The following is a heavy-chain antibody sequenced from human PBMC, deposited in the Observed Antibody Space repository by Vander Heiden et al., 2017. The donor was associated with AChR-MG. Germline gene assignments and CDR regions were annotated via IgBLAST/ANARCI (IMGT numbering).Heavy chain of an antibody. CDR3: AKDPTLGYCSGGSCYGEDY. D-gene: IGHD2-15*01. V-gene: IGHV3-30*18. CDR2: ISYDGSNK. Sequence: QVQLVESGGGAVQPGRSLRLSFAAPGFTLTSYRMHWVRQAPGKGLEWVAVISYDGSNKYYADSVKGRFTISRDNSKNTLYLQMNSLRAEDTAVYYCAKDPTLGYCSGGSCYGEDYWCQGTLVTVSS. CDR1: GFTLTSYR. J-gene: IGHJ4*02.